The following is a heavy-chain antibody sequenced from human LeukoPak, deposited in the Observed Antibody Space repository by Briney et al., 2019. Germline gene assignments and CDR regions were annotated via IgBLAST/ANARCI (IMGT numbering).Heavy chain of an antibody. CDR1: GYTLTELS. V-gene: IGHV1-24*01. CDR2: FDPEDGET. J-gene: IGHJ6*02. CDR3: ATDSGYSYENYYYGMDV. Sequence: GASVKVSCKVSGYTLTELSMHWVRQAPGKGLEWMGGFDPEDGETIYAQKFQGRVTMTGDTSTDTAYMELSSLRSEDTAVYYCATDSGYSYENYYYGMDVWGQGTTVTVSS. D-gene: IGHD5-18*01.